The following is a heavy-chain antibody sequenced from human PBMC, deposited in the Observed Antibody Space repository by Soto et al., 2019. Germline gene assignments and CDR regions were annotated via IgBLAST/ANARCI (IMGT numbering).Heavy chain of an antibody. D-gene: IGHD3-22*01. Sequence: GESLKISCAASGFTFSSYAMSWVRQAPGKGLEWVSAISGSGGSTYYADSVKGRFTISRDNSKNTLYLQMNSLRAEDTAVYYCAKVLNRRYYYDSSGYYYFDYWGQGTLVTVSS. J-gene: IGHJ4*02. CDR2: ISGSGGST. CDR3: AKVLNRRYYYDSSGYYYFDY. V-gene: IGHV3-23*01. CDR1: GFTFSSYA.